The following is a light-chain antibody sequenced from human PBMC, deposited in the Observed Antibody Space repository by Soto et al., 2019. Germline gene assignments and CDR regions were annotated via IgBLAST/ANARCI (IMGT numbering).Light chain of an antibody. V-gene: IGKV3-11*01. Sequence: VLTQSPATLSLSPGERATLSCRASQSVSSYLAWYQQKPGQAPRLLIYDTSNRATGVPARFSGSGSGTDFTLTISSLEPEDCAIYYCQRYNNWPLTFGGGTKVESK. CDR3: QRYNNWPLT. CDR2: DTS. CDR1: QSVSSY. J-gene: IGKJ4*01.